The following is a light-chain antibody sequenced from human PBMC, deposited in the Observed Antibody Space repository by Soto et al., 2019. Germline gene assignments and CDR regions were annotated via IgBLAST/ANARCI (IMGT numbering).Light chain of an antibody. CDR1: SSNVGSNY. Sequence: QSVLTQPPSASGTPGQRVTISCSGSSSNVGSNYVYWYQQLPGTAPKLLIYRNNQRPSGVPDRFSGYKSGTSASLAISGRRSEDEDDYYCAAWDDSLSGRVFGGGTKLTVL. CDR3: AAWDDSLSGRV. CDR2: RNN. V-gene: IGLV1-47*01. J-gene: IGLJ2*01.